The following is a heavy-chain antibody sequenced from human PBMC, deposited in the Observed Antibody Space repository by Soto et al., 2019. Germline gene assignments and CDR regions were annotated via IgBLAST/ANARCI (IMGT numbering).Heavy chain of an antibody. J-gene: IGHJ6*02. CDR3: AKDDRSIAARPHYHYGMDV. D-gene: IGHD6-6*01. V-gene: IGHV3-30*18. Sequence: PGVSLRISCAASGFTFSSYGMHWVRQAPGKGLEWVAVISYDGSNKYYADSVKGRFTISRDNSKNTLYLQMNSLRAEDTAVYYCAKDDRSIAARPHYHYGMDVWGQGTTVTVSS. CDR1: GFTFSSYG. CDR2: ISYDGSNK.